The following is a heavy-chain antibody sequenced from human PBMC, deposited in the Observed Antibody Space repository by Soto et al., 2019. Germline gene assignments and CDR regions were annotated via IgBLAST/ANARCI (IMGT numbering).Heavy chain of an antibody. J-gene: IGHJ6*02. D-gene: IGHD3-16*01. CDR1: GFTFSSYA. V-gene: IGHV3-23*01. CDR3: EKSGGGGPPNYYGMDV. CDR2: ISGSGGST. Sequence: GGSLRLSCAASGFTFSSYAMSWVRQAPGKGLEWVSAISGSGGSTYYADSVKGRFTISRDNSKNTLYLQMNSLRAEDTAVYYCEKSGGGGPPNYYGMDVWGQVTTVTVSS.